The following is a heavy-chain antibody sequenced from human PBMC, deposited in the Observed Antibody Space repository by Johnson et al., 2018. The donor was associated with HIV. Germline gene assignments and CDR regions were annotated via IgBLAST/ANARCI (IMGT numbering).Heavy chain of an antibody. CDR2: ISYDGSNK. CDR1: GFTFSSYA. D-gene: IGHD3-22*01. CDR3: PKDPAVVPPICFDV. J-gene: IGHJ3*01. Sequence: QVQLVESGGGVVQPGRSLRLSCAASGFTFSSYAMHWVRQAPGKGLEWVAVISYDGSNKYYADHVKGRFTISRANSKNRLFLQMNSLRAEDTAVYYCPKDPAVVPPICFDVWGQGTVVTVSS. V-gene: IGHV3-30*04.